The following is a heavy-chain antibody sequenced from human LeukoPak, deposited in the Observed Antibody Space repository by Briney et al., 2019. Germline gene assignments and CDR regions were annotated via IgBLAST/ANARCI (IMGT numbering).Heavy chain of an antibody. CDR3: VKDIYSSSWYIDY. J-gene: IGHJ4*02. V-gene: IGHV3-64D*06. CDR2: ISSNGGST. CDR1: GFTFSSYA. D-gene: IGHD6-13*01. Sequence: PGGSLRLSCAASGFTFSSYAMHWVRQAPGKGLEYVSAISSNGGSTYYADSVKGRFTISRDNSKNTLYLQMSSLRAEDTAVYYCVKDIYSSSWYIDYWGQGTLVTVSS.